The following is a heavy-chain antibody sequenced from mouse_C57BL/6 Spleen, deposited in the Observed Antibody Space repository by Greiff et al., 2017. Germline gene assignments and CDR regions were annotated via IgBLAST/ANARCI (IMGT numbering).Heavy chain of an antibody. V-gene: IGHV1-15*01. CDR3: TPYYYGSSPFAD. CDR2: IDPETGGT. J-gene: IGHJ3*01. CDR1: GYTFTDYE. D-gene: IGHD1-1*01. Sequence: QVQLKESGAELVRPGASVTLSCKASGYTFTDYEMHWVKQTPVHGLEWIGAIDPETGGTAYNQKFKGKAILTADKSSSTAYMELRSLTSEDSAVYYCTPYYYGSSPFADWGQGTLVTVSA.